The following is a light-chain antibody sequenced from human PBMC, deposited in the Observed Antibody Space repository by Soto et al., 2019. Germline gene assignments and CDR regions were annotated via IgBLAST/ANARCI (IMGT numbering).Light chain of an antibody. J-gene: IGLJ2*01. V-gene: IGLV2-14*01. CDR1: SSDVGAYNY. CDR2: DVS. CDR3: SSYASSSTVI. Sequence: QSALTQPASVSGSPGQSITISCTGTSSDVGAYNYVSWYQQHPVKAPKLMIYDVSSRPSGISNRFSGSKSGNTASLTISGVEAEDEDDYYCSSYASSSTVIFGGGTKLTV.